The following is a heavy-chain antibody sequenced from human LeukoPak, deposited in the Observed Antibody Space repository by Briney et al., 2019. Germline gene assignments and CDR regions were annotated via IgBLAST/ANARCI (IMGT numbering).Heavy chain of an antibody. D-gene: IGHD3-10*01. CDR2: ISSSGSGTYI. J-gene: IGHJ3*02. CDR3: ARDSGLGDAFDI. V-gene: IGHV3-21*01. Sequence: GGSLRLSCAASGFTFGSFSMTWVRQAPGKGLEWVSTISSSGSGTYIYYADSVKGRFTISRDNAKNSLYLQMNSLRAEDTAVYYCARDSGLGDAFDIWGRGTMVTVSS. CDR1: GFTFGSFS.